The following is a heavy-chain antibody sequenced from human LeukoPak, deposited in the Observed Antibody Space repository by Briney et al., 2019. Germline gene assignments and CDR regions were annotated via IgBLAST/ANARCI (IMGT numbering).Heavy chain of an antibody. Sequence: ASVKVSCKASGGTFSSYAISWVRQAPGQGLEWMGGIIPIFGTANYAQKFQGRVTITADESTSTAYMELSSLRSEDTAVYYYARGPSGYCTNGVCYYFDYWGQGTLVTVSS. J-gene: IGHJ4*02. D-gene: IGHD2-8*01. CDR1: GGTFSSYA. V-gene: IGHV1-69*13. CDR3: ARGPSGYCTNGVCYYFDY. CDR2: IIPIFGTA.